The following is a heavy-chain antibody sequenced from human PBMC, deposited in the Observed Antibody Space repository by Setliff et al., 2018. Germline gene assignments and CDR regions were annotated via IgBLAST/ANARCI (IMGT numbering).Heavy chain of an antibody. CDR1: GLSYINDW. CDR2: INPHGSEK. J-gene: IGHJ6*02. V-gene: IGHV3-7*01. CDR3: ARVKPFAMDV. Sequence: GGSLRLSCTASGLSYINDWVSWVRQAPGKGLEWLASINPHGSEKYYADSVKGRFTISRDNAKNSLSLQMNNLRTEDTAVYYCARVKPFAMDVWGQGTTVTVSS.